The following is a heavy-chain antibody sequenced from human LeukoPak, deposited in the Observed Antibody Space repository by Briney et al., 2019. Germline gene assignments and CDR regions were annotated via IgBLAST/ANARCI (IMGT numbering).Heavy chain of an antibody. CDR1: GVSISSYY. Sequence: SETLSLTCTVSGVSISSYYWSWIRQPPGKGLEWIGYIYYSGSTNYNPSLKSRVTISVDTSKNQFSLKLSSVTAADTAVYYCARAAAYYGYVDYWGQGTLVTVSS. V-gene: IGHV4-59*01. CDR3: ARAAAYYGYVDY. CDR2: IYYSGST. J-gene: IGHJ4*02. D-gene: IGHD3-10*01.